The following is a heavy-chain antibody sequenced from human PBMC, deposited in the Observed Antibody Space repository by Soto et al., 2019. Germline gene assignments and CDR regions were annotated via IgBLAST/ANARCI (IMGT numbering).Heavy chain of an antibody. V-gene: IGHV1-46*03. CDR2: INPSGGST. J-gene: IGHJ1*01. Sequence: ASVKVSCKASGYTFTSYFMHWVRQAPGQGLEWMGIINPSGGSTSYAQKFQGRVTMTRDTSTSTVYMELSSLRSEDTAVYYCARDSSGDSSGYYYRTEYFQHWGQGTLVTVSS. D-gene: IGHD3-22*01. CDR3: ARDSSGDSSGYYYRTEYFQH. CDR1: GYTFTSYF.